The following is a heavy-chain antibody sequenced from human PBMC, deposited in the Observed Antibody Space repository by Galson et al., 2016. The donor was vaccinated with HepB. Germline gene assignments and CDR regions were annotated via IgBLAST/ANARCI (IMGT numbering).Heavy chain of an antibody. Sequence: SETLSLTCSVSGSGIRSPNFYWGWIRRSPGKSPEWIGTIFYSGTTYYNPSLDSRVAMSVDTSKNQFSLKLSSVTAADTAVYYCARVPVTVRGYAFDMWDRGTLVTVSS. CDR3: ARVPVTVRGYAFDM. D-gene: IGHD3-10*01. CDR2: IFYSGTT. J-gene: IGHJ3*02. V-gene: IGHV4-39*07. CDR1: GSGIRSPNFY.